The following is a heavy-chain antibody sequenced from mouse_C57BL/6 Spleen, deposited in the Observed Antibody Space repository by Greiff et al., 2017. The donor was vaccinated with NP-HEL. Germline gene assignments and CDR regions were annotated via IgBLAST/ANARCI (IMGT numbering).Heavy chain of an antibody. CDR2: INPSTGGT. Sequence: VQLQQSGPELVKPGASVKISCKASGYSFTGYYMHWVKQSSEKSLEWIGEINPSTGGTSYNQKFKGKATLTVDKSSSTAYMQLKSLTSEDSAVYYCAYRYFDVWGTGTTVTVSS. J-gene: IGHJ1*03. V-gene: IGHV1-43*01. CDR3: AYRYFDV. CDR1: GYSFTGYY.